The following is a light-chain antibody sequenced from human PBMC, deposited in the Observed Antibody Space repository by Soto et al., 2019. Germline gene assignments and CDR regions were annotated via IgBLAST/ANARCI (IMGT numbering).Light chain of an antibody. V-gene: IGLV1-51*01. J-gene: IGLJ1*01. Sequence: QSALPQPPSVSAAPGQKVTISCSGSSSNIGGNSVSWYQQLPGTAPKLLIYDDDKRPSGIPDRFSGSKSGTSATLGITGFQTGDEADYYCGSLDSSPSAYVFAIGTKVTVL. CDR3: GSLDSSPSAYV. CDR2: DDD. CDR1: SSNIGGNS.